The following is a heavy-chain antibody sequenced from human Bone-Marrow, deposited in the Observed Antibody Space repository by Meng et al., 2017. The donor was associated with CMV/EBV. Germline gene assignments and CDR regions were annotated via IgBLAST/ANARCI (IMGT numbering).Heavy chain of an antibody. J-gene: IGHJ3*02. V-gene: IGHV3-48*03. CDR3: ARQSMIRVLTDAFDI. CDR2: ISSSGSTI. Sequence: GESLKISCAASGFTFSSYWMSWVRQAPGKGLEWVSYISSSGSTIYYADSVKGRFTISRDNAKNSLYLQMNSLRAEDTAVYYCARQSMIRVLTDAFDIWGQGTRVTVSS. D-gene: IGHD3-22*01. CDR1: GFTFSSYW.